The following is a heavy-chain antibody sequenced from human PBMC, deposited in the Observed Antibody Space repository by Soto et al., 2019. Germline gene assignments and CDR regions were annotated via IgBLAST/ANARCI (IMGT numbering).Heavy chain of an antibody. CDR1: GFSISSGFY. V-gene: IGHV4-38-2*02. CDR3: ARGMNPQDY. Sequence: SETLSLTCNVSGFSISSGFYWGWVRQPPGKGLEWIGAIYHSGTTYFNPSLKSRVTMSIDPSKNQFSLSLASVAAADTAMYYCARGMNPQDYWGQGALVTVSS. CDR2: IYHSGTT. D-gene: IGHD6-13*01. J-gene: IGHJ4*02.